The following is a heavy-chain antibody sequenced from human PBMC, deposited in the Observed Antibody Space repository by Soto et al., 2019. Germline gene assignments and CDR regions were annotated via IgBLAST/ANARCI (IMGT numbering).Heavy chain of an antibody. Sequence: PPETLSLTCPVPARSIATYSWNCIRQPPGTGLEWIGYIFYSGSTNYNPSLKSRLTLSVDTSKNQVSLKLSSVTAADTAVYYCARDGYCTNGVCYGGGGPFDYWGQGTLVTVSS. D-gene: IGHD2-8*01. CDR3: ARDGYCTNGVCYGGGGPFDY. CDR1: ARSIATYS. J-gene: IGHJ4*02. V-gene: IGHV4-59*01. CDR2: IFYSGST.